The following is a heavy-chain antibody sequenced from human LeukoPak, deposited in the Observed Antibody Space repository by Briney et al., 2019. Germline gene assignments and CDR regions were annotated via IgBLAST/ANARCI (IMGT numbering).Heavy chain of an antibody. CDR3: ARSDAFDT. Sequence: PGGSLRLSCAASGFTFSSYSMSWVRQAPGKGLEWVSYISGSGSTTYYADSVKGRYTISRDNAKNSLSLQMNSLRAEDTAVYYCARSDAFDTWGQGTMVTVSS. CDR1: GFTFSSYS. V-gene: IGHV3-48*01. CDR2: ISGSGSTT. J-gene: IGHJ3*02.